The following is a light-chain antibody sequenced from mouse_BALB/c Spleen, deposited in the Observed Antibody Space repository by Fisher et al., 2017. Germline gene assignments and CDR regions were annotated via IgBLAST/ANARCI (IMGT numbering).Light chain of an antibody. CDR1: SIVSSSY. J-gene: IGKJ5*01. Sequence: IVMTQSTAIMSASLGERVTMTCTASSIVSSSYLHWYQQKPGSSPKLWIYSTSNLASGVPVRFSGSGSGTSYSLTISRMEAEDAATYYCQQWSSYPLTFGAGTKLELK. CDR3: QQWSSYPLT. CDR2: STS. V-gene: IGKV4-74*01.